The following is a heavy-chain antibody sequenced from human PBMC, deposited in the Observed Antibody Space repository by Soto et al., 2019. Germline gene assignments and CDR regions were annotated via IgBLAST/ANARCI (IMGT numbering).Heavy chain of an antibody. J-gene: IGHJ4*02. CDR1: GGSISSGGYY. V-gene: IGHV4-39*07. CDR2: IYYSGST. D-gene: IGHD5-12*01. CDR3: ARVGKGYAFDY. Sequence: SETLSLTCTVSGGSISSGGYYWSWIRQHPGKGLEWIGSIYYSGSTYYNPSLKSRVTISVDTSKNQFSLKLSSVTAADTAVYYCARVGKGYAFDYWGQGTLVTVSS.